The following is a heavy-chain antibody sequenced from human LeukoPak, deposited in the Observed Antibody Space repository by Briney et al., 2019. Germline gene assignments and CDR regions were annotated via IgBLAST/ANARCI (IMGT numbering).Heavy chain of an antibody. CDR3: AREVDEYFDY. CDR1: GFTFSSYS. CDR2: IGGSSRSI. J-gene: IGHJ4*02. Sequence: GGSLRLSCAASGFTFSSYSMNWVRQAPGKGLEWVSSIGGSSRSIYYAGSVKGRFTISRDNAKDSLVLLMNNLRAEDTAVYYCAREVDEYFDYWGQGTLVTVSS. D-gene: IGHD2/OR15-2a*01. V-gene: IGHV3-21*01.